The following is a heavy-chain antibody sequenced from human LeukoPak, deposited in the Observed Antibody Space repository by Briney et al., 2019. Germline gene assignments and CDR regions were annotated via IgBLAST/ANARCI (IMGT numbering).Heavy chain of an antibody. V-gene: IGHV4-61*02. J-gene: IGHJ4*02. CDR1: GDSFSSRSYY. D-gene: IGHD3-10*01. CDR2: SHTSGRT. Sequence: PSETLSLTCTVSGDSFSSRSYYWSWIRQPAGKGLEWIGRSHTSGRTNYNPSLKSPVTISVDTSKNQFSLKLSSVTAADTAVYFCAREFNRRGSLYFDYWGQGTVVTVSS. CDR3: AREFNRRGSLYFDY.